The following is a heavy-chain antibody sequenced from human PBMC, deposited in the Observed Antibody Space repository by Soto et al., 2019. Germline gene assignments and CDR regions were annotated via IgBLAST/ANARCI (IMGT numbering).Heavy chain of an antibody. CDR1: GFTVSSNY. D-gene: IGHD3-9*01. CDR3: ARAEAGYDILTGYYFSAFDI. J-gene: IGHJ3*02. Sequence: GGSLRLSCAASGFTVSSNYMSWVRQAPGKGLEWVSVIYSGGSTYYADSVKGRFTISRDNSKNTLYLQMNSLRAEDTAVYYCARAEAGYDILTGYYFSAFDIWGQGTMVTVSS. V-gene: IGHV3-53*01. CDR2: IYSGGST.